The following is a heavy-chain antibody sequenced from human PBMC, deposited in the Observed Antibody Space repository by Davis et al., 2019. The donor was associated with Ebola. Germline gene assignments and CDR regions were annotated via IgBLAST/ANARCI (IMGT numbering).Heavy chain of an antibody. CDR1: GYTFTSYD. CDR2: INPNSGGT. Sequence: ASVKVSCKASGYTFTSYDINWVRQATGQGLEWMGWINPNSGGTNYAQKFQGRVTITADESTSTAYMELSSLRSEDTAVYYCARDIPLYSGYGSMDVWGQGTTVTVSS. J-gene: IGHJ6*02. V-gene: IGHV1-8*01. D-gene: IGHD5-12*01. CDR3: ARDIPLYSGYGSMDV.